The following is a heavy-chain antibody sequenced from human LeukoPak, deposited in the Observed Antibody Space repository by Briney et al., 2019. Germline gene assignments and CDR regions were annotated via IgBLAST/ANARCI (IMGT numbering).Heavy chain of an antibody. D-gene: IGHD2-15*01. V-gene: IGHV3-23*01. CDR2: ISGGGGST. J-gene: IGHJ5*02. CDR1: GFTFTSYS. Sequence: GGSLRLSCAASGFTFTSYSMNWVRQAPGKGLEWVSTISGGGGSTYYADSVKGRFTISRDNAKNSLYLHMNSLRDEDTAVYYCAQKGGADTWGQGTLVTVSS. CDR3: AQKGGADT.